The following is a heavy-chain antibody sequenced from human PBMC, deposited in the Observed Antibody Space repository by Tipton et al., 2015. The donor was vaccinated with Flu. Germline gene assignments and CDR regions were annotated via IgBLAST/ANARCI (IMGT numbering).Heavy chain of an antibody. V-gene: IGHV3-72*01. Sequence: SLRLSCAASAFIFSDHYMDWVRQAPGRGLEWVGRSRDKAHSYTTEYAAAVKGRFTISGDHSKNSVYLQINNVKTEDTAVYYCTRVLGDSSGYYPGYWGQGSLVTVSS. J-gene: IGHJ4*02. CDR1: AFIFSDHY. CDR2: SRDKAHSYTT. D-gene: IGHD3-22*01. CDR3: TRVLGDSSGYYPGY.